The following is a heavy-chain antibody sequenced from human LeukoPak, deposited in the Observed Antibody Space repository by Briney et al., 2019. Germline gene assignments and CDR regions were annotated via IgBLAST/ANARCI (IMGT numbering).Heavy chain of an antibody. J-gene: IGHJ5*02. D-gene: IGHD2-15*01. V-gene: IGHV4-59*11. CDR2: IYYRETP. Sequence: SETLSLTCTVSGVSISSHYWSWIRQPPGKGLEWIGYIYYRETPNYNPSLKSRVTMALDTSKNQFSLKLTSVTAADTAVYYCARELEDCSGGSCYSGWLDPWGQGTRVTVSS. CDR3: ARELEDCSGGSCYSGWLDP. CDR1: GVSISSHY.